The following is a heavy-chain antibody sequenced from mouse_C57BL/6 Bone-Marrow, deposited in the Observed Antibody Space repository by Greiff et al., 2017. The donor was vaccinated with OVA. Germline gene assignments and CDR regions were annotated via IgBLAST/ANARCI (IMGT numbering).Heavy chain of an antibody. CDR1: GFTFSSYA. J-gene: IGHJ4*01. CDR2: ISSGGDYI. CDR3: TREIYYGSSYYAMDY. D-gene: IGHD1-1*01. Sequence: EVQLVESGEGLVKPGGSLKLSCAASGFTFSSYAMSWVRQTPEKRLEWVAYISSGGDYIYYADTVKGRFTISRDNARNTLYLQMSRLKSEDTAMYYCTREIYYGSSYYAMDYWGQGTSVTVSS. V-gene: IGHV5-9-1*02.